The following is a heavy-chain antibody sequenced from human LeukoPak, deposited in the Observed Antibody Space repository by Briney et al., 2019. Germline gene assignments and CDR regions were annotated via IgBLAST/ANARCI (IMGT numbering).Heavy chain of an antibody. CDR3: ARFDSSGYSLDY. CDR1: GYTFSSHY. D-gene: IGHD3-22*01. J-gene: IGHJ4*02. CDR2: INPSGGST. V-gene: IGHV1-46*01. Sequence: GASVKVSCKASGYTFSSHYIHWVRQAPGQGPEWMGIINPSGGSTYYPQKFQGRVTMTRDTSTSIVYMELSSLRSADTAVYYRARFDSSGYSLDYWGQGTLVTVSS.